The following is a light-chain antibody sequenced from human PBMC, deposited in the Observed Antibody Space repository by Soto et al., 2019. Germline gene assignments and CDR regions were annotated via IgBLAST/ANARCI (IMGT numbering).Light chain of an antibody. CDR2: KDN. V-gene: IGLV6-57*02. Sequence: NFMLTQPHSVSESQGKTVTISCTGSSGSIASNYVQWYQQRPGSAPTTVIYKDNQRPSGVPDRFSGSIDSSSNSASLTISGLKTEDEADYYCQSYDSSNQVFGGGTKLTVL. J-gene: IGLJ3*02. CDR3: QSYDSSNQV. CDR1: SGSIASNY.